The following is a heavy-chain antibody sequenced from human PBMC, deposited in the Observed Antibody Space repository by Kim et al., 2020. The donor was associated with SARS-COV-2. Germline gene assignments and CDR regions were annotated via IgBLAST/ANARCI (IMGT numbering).Heavy chain of an antibody. V-gene: IGHV4-39*01. D-gene: IGHD3-3*01. Sequence: SETLSLTCSVSGASISSSSYYWGWIRQPPGRGLEWIGSIYFSGNSYYNPALQIRVSLSVDTSKNEFSLKLSSVTAADTAIYYCASSPYNFWSGYNNWFDPWGQGTLVTVSS. CDR1: GASISSSSYY. J-gene: IGHJ5*02. CDR2: IYFSGNS. CDR3: ASSPYNFWSGYNNWFDP.